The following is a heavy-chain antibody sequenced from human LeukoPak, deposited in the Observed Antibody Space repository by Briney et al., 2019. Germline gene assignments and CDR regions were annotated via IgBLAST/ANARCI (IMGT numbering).Heavy chain of an antibody. V-gene: IGHV3-9*01. CDR3: AKAKYYDILTGPTNHWHFDL. J-gene: IGHJ2*01. CDR2: ISWNSGTI. CDR1: GFTFDDYA. D-gene: IGHD3-9*01. Sequence: GRSLRLSCAVSGFTFDDYAMHWVRQESGKGLEWVSGISWNSGTIVYADSVKGRFTTSRDNAKNSLFLQMNSLRPEDTALYYCAKAKYYDILTGPTNHWHFDLWGRGTLVAVSS.